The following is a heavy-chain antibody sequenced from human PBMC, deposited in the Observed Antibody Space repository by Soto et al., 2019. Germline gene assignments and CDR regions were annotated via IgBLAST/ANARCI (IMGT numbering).Heavy chain of an antibody. CDR2: IYHSGST. J-gene: IGHJ5*02. V-gene: IGHV4-30-2*01. Sequence: QLQLQESGSGLVKPSQTLSLTCTVSGGSVSSSNYSWSWIRQPPGKGLEWIGYIYHSGSTYYNPSLKSRGTRSIDRSKNQFSLKLSSVTAADTSVYYCARGQRREDWFDPWGQGTLVTVSS. CDR1: GGSVSSSNYS. D-gene: IGHD1-26*01. CDR3: ARGQRREDWFDP.